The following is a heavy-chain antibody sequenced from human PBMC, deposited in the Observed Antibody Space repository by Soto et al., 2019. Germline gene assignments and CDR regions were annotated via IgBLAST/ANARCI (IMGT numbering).Heavy chain of an antibody. V-gene: IGHV3-7*04. CDR2: INQDGSAK. Sequence: EVQLVESGGGLVQPGGSLRLSCAASGFSFSNYFMTWVRQAPGKGLEWVANINQDGSAKHYVDSVRGRFTTSRDNAKNSLHLKINGLRVEDPAVYFCAGGAGWEQDYWGQGTLVTVSS. J-gene: IGHJ4*02. CDR3: AGGAGWEQDY. CDR1: GFSFSNYF. D-gene: IGHD1-26*01.